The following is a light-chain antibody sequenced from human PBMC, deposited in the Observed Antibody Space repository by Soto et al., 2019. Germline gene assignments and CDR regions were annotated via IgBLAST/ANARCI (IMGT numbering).Light chain of an antibody. CDR3: QTWGTGIQV. J-gene: IGLJ2*01. CDR2: LNSDGSL. CDR1: SGHSSYA. Sequence: QPVLTQSPSASASLGASVKLTCTLSSGHSSYAIAWHQQQPEKGPRYLMKLNSDGSLSKGDGIPDRFSGSSSGAERYLTISSLRSEDEADYYCQTWGTGIQVFGGGTKVTVL. V-gene: IGLV4-69*01.